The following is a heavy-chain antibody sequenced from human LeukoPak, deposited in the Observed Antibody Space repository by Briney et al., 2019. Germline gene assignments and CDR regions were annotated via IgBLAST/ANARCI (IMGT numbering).Heavy chain of an antibody. CDR2: INTSGGDT. J-gene: IGHJ4*02. CDR3: ARDTVAAGLDY. Sequence: ASVKVSCKASGYTFTSYYMHWVRQAPGQGLEWMGVINTSGGDTKYAQKFQGRVTMTRDTSTSTVYMDLSSLRSEDTAVYYCARDTVAAGLDYWGQGTLVSVSS. D-gene: IGHD6-13*01. V-gene: IGHV1-46*01. CDR1: GYTFTSYY.